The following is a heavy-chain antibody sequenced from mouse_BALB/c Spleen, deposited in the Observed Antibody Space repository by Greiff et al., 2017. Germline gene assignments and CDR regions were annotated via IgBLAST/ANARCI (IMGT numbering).Heavy chain of an antibody. CDR3: SSPIYDGYYALDY. D-gene: IGHD2-3*01. Sequence: EVQLQQSGPELVKPGASVKMSCKASGYTFTSYVMHWVKQKPGQGLEWIGYINPYNDGTKYNEKFKGKATLTSDKSSSTAYMELISLTSEDSAVYYCSSPIYDGYYALDYWGQGTTLTVSS. CDR1: GYTFTSYV. J-gene: IGHJ2*01. V-gene: IGHV1-14*01. CDR2: INPYNDGT.